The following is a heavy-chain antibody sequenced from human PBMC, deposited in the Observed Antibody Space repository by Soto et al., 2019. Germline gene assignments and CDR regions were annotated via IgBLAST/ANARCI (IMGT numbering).Heavy chain of an antibody. D-gene: IGHD5-18*01. CDR2: IIPIFGTA. V-gene: IGHV1-69*13. Sequence: SVKVSCKASGGTFSSYAISWVRQAPGQGLEWMGGIIPIFGTANYAQKFQGRVTITADESTSTAYMELSSLRSEDTAVYYCARPDTARVGGGVYYSGLDFWVKGTTVTVSP. CDR1: GGTFSSYA. J-gene: IGHJ6*04. CDR3: ARPDTARVGGGVYYSGLDF.